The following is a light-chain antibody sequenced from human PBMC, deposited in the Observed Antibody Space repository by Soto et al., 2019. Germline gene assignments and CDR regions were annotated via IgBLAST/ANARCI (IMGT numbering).Light chain of an antibody. CDR3: SSYTSSNTYV. Sequence: QSALTQPASVSGSPGQSITISCTGTSSDVGGYNYGSWYQQHPGKAPKLIIYEVSNRPSGVSNRFSGSKSDNTASLTISGLQAEDEADYYCSSYTSSNTYVFGTGTKVTVL. CDR1: SSDVGGYNY. V-gene: IGLV2-14*01. CDR2: EVS. J-gene: IGLJ1*01.